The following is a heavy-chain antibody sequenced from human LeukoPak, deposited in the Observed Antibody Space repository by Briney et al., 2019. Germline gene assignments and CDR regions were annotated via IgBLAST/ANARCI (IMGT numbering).Heavy chain of an antibody. CDR3: TKGIVGASTDWLDP. V-gene: IGHV3-15*01. CDR2: IKSKKDGGTT. J-gene: IGHJ5*02. Sequence: GGSLRLSCAASGFPFSNAWMRWVRQAPGKGLEWVGRIKSKKDGGTTDYAAPVKGRFTISRDDSKNTLYLQMNSLKTEDTAVYYCTKGIVGASTDWLDPWGQGTQVTVSS. D-gene: IGHD1-26*01. CDR1: GFPFSNAW.